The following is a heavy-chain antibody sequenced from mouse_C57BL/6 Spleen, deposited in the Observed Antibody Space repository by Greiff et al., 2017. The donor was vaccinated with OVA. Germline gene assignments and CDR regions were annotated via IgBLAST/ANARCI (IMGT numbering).Heavy chain of an antibody. D-gene: IGHD1-1*01. Sequence: EVHLVESGPGLVKPSQSLSLTCSVTGYSITSGYYWNWIRQFPGNKLEWMCYISYDGSNNYNPSLKNRISITRATSKNHFFLKLNSVTTEDTATYYCARGYGSSPAWFAYWGQGTLVTVSA. CDR3: ARGYGSSPAWFAY. CDR1: GYSITSGYY. CDR2: ISYDGSN. V-gene: IGHV3-6*01. J-gene: IGHJ3*01.